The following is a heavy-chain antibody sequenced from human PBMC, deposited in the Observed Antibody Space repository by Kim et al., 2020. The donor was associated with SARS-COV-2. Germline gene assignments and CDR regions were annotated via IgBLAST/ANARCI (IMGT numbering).Heavy chain of an antibody. CDR3: ASQYYDILTGLDY. V-gene: IGHV3-23*01. J-gene: IGHJ4*02. D-gene: IGHD3-9*01. Sequence: YADSVKGRFTISRDNSKNTLYLQMNSLRAEDTAVYYCASQYYDILTGLDYWGQGTLVTVSS.